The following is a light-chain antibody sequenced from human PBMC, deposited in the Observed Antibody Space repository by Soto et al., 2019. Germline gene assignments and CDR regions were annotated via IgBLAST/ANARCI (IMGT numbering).Light chain of an antibody. CDR1: QSVTSSH. J-gene: IGKJ1*01. CDR3: QQYGSPPLT. CDR2: DAS. V-gene: IGKV3D-20*01. Sequence: EIVLTQSPATLSLSPGERATLSCGASQSVTSSHLAWYQQKPGLAPRLLIYDASSRATGIPDRFSGSGSGTDFTLTISRLEPEDFAVYYCQQYGSPPLTFGQGTKVDIK.